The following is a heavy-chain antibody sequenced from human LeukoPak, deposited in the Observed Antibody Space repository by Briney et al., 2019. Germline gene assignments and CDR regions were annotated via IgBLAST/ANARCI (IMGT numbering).Heavy chain of an antibody. CDR2: INPNSGGA. J-gene: IGHJ4*02. V-gene: IGHV1-2*02. CDR3: ARDGYYDSSGYLDY. CDR1: GYTFTCYY. D-gene: IGHD3-22*01. Sequence: ASVKVSCKASGYTFTCYYMHWVRQAPGQGLEWMGWINPNSGGANYAQKFQGRVTMTRDTSISTAYMELSRLRSDDTAVYYCARDGYYDSSGYLDYWGQGTLVTVSS.